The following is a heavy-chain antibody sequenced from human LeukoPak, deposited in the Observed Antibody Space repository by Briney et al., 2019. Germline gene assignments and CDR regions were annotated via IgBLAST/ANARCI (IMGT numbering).Heavy chain of an antibody. D-gene: IGHD1-7*01. J-gene: IGHJ4*02. Sequence: PGGSLRLSCAASGFTLSSYWMHWDRQAPGKGLVLVSRINSDGSSTSYADSVKGRFTISRDSAKNTLYLEMNSLRAEDTAVYYCARYNWNSAPFDYWGQGTLVTVSS. V-gene: IGHV3-74*01. CDR1: GFTLSSYW. CDR3: ARYNWNSAPFDY. CDR2: INSDGSST.